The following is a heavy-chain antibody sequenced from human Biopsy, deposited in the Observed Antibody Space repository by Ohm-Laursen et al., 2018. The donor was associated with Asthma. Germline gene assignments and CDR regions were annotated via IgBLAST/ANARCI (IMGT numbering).Heavy chain of an antibody. Sequence: SQTLSLTWAVSGGSISSGGYSWSWIRQPPGKGLEWIGYIYRSGSTYYNPSLKSRVTISVDRSKNQFSLKLSSVTAADTAVYYCARVKDGYNFDYWGQGTLVTVSS. CDR2: IYRSGST. V-gene: IGHV4-30-2*01. CDR3: ARVKDGYNFDY. J-gene: IGHJ4*02. CDR1: GGSISSGGYS. D-gene: IGHD5-24*01.